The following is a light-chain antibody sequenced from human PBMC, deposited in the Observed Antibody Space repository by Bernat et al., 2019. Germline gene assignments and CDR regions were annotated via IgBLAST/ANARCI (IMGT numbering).Light chain of an antibody. Sequence: EIALTQSTGTLSLSPGDRATLSCRASQSVSSRFFAWYQQKPGQAPRLLIYDTSTRANGIPDRFSGSGSGTDFTLTISRLEPEDFAVYFCQQYGNSPMYTFGQGTNLEIK. CDR3: QQYGNSPMYT. CDR1: QSVSSRF. J-gene: IGKJ2*01. V-gene: IGKV3-20*01. CDR2: DTS.